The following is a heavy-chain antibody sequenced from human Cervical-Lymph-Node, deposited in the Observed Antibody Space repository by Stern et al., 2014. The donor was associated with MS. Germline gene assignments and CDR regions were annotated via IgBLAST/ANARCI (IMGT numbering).Heavy chain of an antibody. D-gene: IGHD3-10*01. CDR2: FGADGST. J-gene: IGHJ4*02. CDR3: AKSYLYGSDSYYQAFDL. Sequence: VQLVESGGGLEQPGGSLRLSCAASGFRFSRYAMSWVRQIPGKGLEWVSGFGADGSTHYADSVKGRFTISRDNGVAALYLQMNSLRVDDTAVYYCAKSYLYGSDSYYQAFDLWGQGTLVTVSS. V-gene: IGHV3-23*04. CDR1: GFRFSRYA.